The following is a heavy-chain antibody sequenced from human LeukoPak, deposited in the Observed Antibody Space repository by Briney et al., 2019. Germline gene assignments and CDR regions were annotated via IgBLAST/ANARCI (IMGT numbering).Heavy chain of an antibody. CDR1: GYTFTSYS. J-gene: IGHJ4*02. D-gene: IGHD1-26*01. CDR2: ISAYNGNT. V-gene: IGHV1-18*01. Sequence: ASVKVSCKASGYTFTSYSISWVRQAPGQGLEWMGWISAYNGNTNYALKLQGRVTMTTDTSTSTAYMELRSLRSDDTAVYYCARVLPTRGGIVGARGRFDYWGQGTLVTVSS. CDR3: ARVLPTRGGIVGARGRFDY.